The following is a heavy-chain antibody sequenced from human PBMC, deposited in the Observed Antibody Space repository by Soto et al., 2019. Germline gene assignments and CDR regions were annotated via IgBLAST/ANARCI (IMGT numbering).Heavy chain of an antibody. J-gene: IGHJ6*02. Sequence: SETLSLTCSVLGGSISSGDYYWSWIRQPPGKGLEWIGYIYYSGSTYYNPSLKSRVTISVDTSKNQFSLKLSSVTAADTAVYYCASHDYAHYGMDVWGQGTTVT. D-gene: IGHD3-16*01. CDR1: GGSISSGDYY. CDR2: IYYSGST. CDR3: ASHDYAHYGMDV. V-gene: IGHV4-30-4*01.